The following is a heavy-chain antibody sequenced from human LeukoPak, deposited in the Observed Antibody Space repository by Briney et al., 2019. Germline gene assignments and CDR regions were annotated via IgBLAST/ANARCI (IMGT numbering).Heavy chain of an antibody. Sequence: PGGSLRLSCATSGFTFTTFWMHWVRQAPGRGLVWVSRINHDGSSTNYADSVKGRFTISRDNAKNTVFLQMNSLRAEDTAVYYCVRDWGYDSSGYWQKYFDTWGQGTLVTVS. CDR3: VRDWGYDSSGYWQKYFDT. CDR1: GFTFTTFW. J-gene: IGHJ4*02. D-gene: IGHD3-22*01. V-gene: IGHV3-74*01. CDR2: INHDGSST.